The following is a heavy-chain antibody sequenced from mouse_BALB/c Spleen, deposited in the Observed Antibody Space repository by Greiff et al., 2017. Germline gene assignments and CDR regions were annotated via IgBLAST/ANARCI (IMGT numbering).Heavy chain of an antibody. V-gene: IGHV1-9*01. CDR2: ILPGSGST. J-gene: IGHJ4*01. Sequence: QVQLKQSGAELMKPGASVKISCKATGYTFSSYWIEWVKQRPGHGLEWIGEILPGSGSTNYNEKFKGKATFTADTSSNTAYMQLSSLTSEDSAVYYCAQGEGGYYGGYAMDYWGQGTSVTVSS. D-gene: IGHD2-3*01. CDR1: GYTFSSYW. CDR3: AQGEGGYYGGYAMDY.